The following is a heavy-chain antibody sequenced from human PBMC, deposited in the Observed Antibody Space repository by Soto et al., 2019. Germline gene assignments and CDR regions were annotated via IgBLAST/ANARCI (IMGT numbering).Heavy chain of an antibody. CDR1: GFTFSSYS. Sequence: GGSLRLSCAASGFTFSSYSMNWVRQAPGKGLEWVSSISSSSSYIYYADSVKGRFTISRDNAKNSLYLQMNSLRAEDTAVYYCASSTDAPYYFDYWGQGTLVTVSS. D-gene: IGHD2-8*01. V-gene: IGHV3-21*01. CDR3: ASSTDAPYYFDY. CDR2: ISSSSSYI. J-gene: IGHJ4*02.